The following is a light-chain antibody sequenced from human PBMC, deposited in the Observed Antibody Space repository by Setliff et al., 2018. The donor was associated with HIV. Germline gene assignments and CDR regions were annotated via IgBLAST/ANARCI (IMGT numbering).Light chain of an antibody. CDR2: EVS. CDR3: SSYTISSPYV. Sequence: QSVLAQPASVSGSPGQSITISCTGTSSDVGTYNYVSWYQQHPGKAPKLMIFEVSNRPSGVSNRFSGSKSGNTASLTISGLQAEDEADYYCSSYTISSPYVVGTGTKV. J-gene: IGLJ1*01. V-gene: IGLV2-14*01. CDR1: SSDVGTYNY.